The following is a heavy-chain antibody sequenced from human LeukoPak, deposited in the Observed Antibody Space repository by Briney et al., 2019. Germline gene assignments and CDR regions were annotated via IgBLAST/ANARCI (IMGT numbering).Heavy chain of an antibody. D-gene: IGHD3-3*01. V-gene: IGHV3-21*01. CDR3: ARSQVGFGVVPFPDP. Sequence: PGGSLRLSCAASGFTFSSYSMNWVRQAPGKELEWVSSISSSSSYIYYADSVKGRFTISRDNAKNSLYLQMNSLRAEDTAVYYCARSQVGFGVVPFPDPWGQGTLVTVSS. CDR2: ISSSSSYI. J-gene: IGHJ5*02. CDR1: GFTFSSYS.